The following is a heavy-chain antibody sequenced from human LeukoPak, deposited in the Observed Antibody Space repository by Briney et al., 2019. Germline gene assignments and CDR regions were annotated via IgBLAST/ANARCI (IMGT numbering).Heavy chain of an antibody. V-gene: IGHV4-4*07. CDR3: ARDLNYDILTGSYYYYGMDV. J-gene: IGHJ6*02. CDR2: IYTSGST. CDR1: GGSISSYY. D-gene: IGHD3-9*01. Sequence: SETLSLTCTVSGGSISSYYRSWIRQPAGKGLEWIGRIYTSGSTNYNPSLKSRVTMSVDTSKNQFSLKLSSVTAADTAVYYCARDLNYDILTGSYYYYGMDVWGQGTTVTVSS.